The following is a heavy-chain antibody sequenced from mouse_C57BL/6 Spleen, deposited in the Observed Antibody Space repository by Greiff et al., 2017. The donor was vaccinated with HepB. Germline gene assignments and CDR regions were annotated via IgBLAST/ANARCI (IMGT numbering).Heavy chain of an antibody. CDR1: GYAFSSYW. Sequence: VQLQQSGAELVKPGASVKISCKASGYAFSSYWMNWVKQRPGPGLEWIGQIYPGDGDTNYNGKFKGKATLTADKSSSTAYMQLSSLTSEDSAVYFCARWNSSYYFDYWGQGTTLTVSS. CDR2: IYPGDGDT. V-gene: IGHV1-80*01. CDR3: ARWNSSYYFDY. J-gene: IGHJ2*01.